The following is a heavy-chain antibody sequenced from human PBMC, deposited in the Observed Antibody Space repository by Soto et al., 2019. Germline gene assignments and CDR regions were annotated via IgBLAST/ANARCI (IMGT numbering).Heavy chain of an antibody. CDR1: GFTFSSYG. J-gene: IGHJ6*02. V-gene: IGHV3-30*18. Sequence: GGSLRLSCAASGFTFSSYGMHWVRQAPGKGLEWVAVISYDGSNKYYADSVKGRFTIARDNSKNTLFLHMSSLRAEDTAVYYCVKDGSSGWPYYYGLDVWGQGTSVTVSS. CDR3: VKDGSSGWPYYYGLDV. CDR2: ISYDGSNK. D-gene: IGHD6-19*01.